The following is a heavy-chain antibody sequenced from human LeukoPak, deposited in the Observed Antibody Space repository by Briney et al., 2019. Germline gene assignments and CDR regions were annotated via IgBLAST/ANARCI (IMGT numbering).Heavy chain of an antibody. D-gene: IGHD2-2*01. V-gene: IGHV3-23*01. CDR2: IGSSGTTT. Sequence: GGSLRLSCAASGFTFSSYSMSWVRQAPGKGQEWVSSIGSSGTTTYYADTVKGRFTISRDNSKNTLYLQMNSLRAEDTAVYYCAKDRPCTTCSPSDYWGQGTLVTVSS. CDR3: AKDRPCTTCSPSDY. J-gene: IGHJ4*02. CDR1: GFTFSSYS.